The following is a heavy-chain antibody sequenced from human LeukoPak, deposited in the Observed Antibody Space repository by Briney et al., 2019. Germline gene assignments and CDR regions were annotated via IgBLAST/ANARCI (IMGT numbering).Heavy chain of an antibody. J-gene: IGHJ4*02. V-gene: IGHV4-61*08. CDR1: GGSTSSGDYY. CDR3: ARDLYSYGLDY. Sequence: SQTLSLTCTVSGGSTSSGDYYWSWIRQPPGKGLEWIGYIYYSGSTNYNPSLKSRVTISVDTSKNQFSLKLSSVTAADTAVYYCARDLYSYGLDYWGQGTLVTVSS. D-gene: IGHD5-18*01. CDR2: IYYSGST.